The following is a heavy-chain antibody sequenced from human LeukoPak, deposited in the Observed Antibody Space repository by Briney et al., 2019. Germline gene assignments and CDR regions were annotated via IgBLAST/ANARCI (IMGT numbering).Heavy chain of an antibody. Sequence: GGSLRLSCAASGFTFGDYYMSWIRQAPGKELEWVAYISTSGTTIYYADSVKGRFTISRDNAKNTLYLQMNSLRAEDTAVYYCARTVDDYYYMDVWGKGTTVTVSS. D-gene: IGHD2-15*01. J-gene: IGHJ6*03. V-gene: IGHV3-11*04. CDR2: ISTSGTTI. CDR3: ARTVDDYYYMDV. CDR1: GFTFGDYY.